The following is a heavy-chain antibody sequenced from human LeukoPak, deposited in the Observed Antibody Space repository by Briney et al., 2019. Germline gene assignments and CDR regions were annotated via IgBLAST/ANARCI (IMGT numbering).Heavy chain of an antibody. CDR3: ARGSSSWYGEFDY. CDR1: GGSISSSSYY. CDR2: IYYSGST. J-gene: IGHJ4*02. D-gene: IGHD6-13*01. V-gene: IGHV4-39*07. Sequence: SETLSLTCTVSGGSISSSSYYWGWIRQPPGKGLEWIGSIYYSGSTYYNPSLKSRVTISVDTSKNRFSLKLSSVTAADTAVYYCARGSSSWYGEFDYWGQGTLVTVSS.